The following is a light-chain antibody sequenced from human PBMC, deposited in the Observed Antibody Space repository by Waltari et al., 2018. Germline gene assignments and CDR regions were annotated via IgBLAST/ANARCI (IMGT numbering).Light chain of an antibody. Sequence: EIVLTQSPGTLSLSPGERATLSCRASQSVSSSYLAWSQQKPGQAPSLLIYGASSRATGVPDRFSGSGSGTDFTLTISRLEPEDFAVYYCQQYGISPGTFGQGTKLEIK. CDR2: GAS. CDR1: QSVSSSY. CDR3: QQYGISPGT. J-gene: IGKJ2*01. V-gene: IGKV3-20*01.